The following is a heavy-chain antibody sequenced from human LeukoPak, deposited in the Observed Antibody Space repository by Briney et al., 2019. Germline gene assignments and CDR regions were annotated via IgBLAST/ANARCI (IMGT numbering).Heavy chain of an antibody. V-gene: IGHV3-30*18. D-gene: IGHD2-21*02. Sequence: GGSLRLSCAASGFTFSSYGMHWVRQAPGKGLEWVAVISYDGSNKYYADSVKGQFTISRDNSKNTLYLQMNSLRAEDTAVYYCAKVTPSFVVVTAIPNFDYWGQGTLVTVSS. CDR3: AKVTPSFVVVTAIPNFDY. CDR2: ISYDGSNK. J-gene: IGHJ4*02. CDR1: GFTFSSYG.